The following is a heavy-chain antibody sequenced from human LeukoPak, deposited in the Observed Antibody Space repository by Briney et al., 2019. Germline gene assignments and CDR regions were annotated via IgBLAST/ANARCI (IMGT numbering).Heavy chain of an antibody. CDR3: ARDPGYSSGSPDY. CDR2: INPNSGGT. CDR1: GYTFTGYY. J-gene: IGHJ4*02. D-gene: IGHD6-19*01. Sequence: ASVKVSCKASGYTFTGYYMHWVRQAPGQGLEWMGWINPNSGGTNYAQKFQGRVTMTRDTSIRTAYMELSRLRSDDTAVYYCARDPGYSSGSPDYWGQGTLVTVSS. V-gene: IGHV1-2*02.